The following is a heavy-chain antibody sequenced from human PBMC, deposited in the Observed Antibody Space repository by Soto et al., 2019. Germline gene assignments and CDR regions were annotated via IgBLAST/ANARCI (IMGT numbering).Heavy chain of an antibody. CDR2: ISYDGSNK. D-gene: IGHD3-22*01. V-gene: IGHV3-30*18. CDR3: AKAPMIVVVISDWYFDL. Sequence: PGGSLRLSCAASGFTFSSYGMHWVRQAPGKGLEWVAVISYDGSNKYYADSVKGRFTISRDNSKNTLYLQMNSLRAEDTAVYYCAKAPMIVVVISDWYFDLWGRGTLVTVSS. J-gene: IGHJ2*01. CDR1: GFTFSSYG.